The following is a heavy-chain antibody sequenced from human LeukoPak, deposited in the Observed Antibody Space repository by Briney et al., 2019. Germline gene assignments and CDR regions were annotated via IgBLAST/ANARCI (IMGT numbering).Heavy chain of an antibody. D-gene: IGHD3-16*01. V-gene: IGHV3-23*01. Sequence: PGGSLRLSCAASGFTFSSYSMSWVRQAPGKGLEWVSAISGSGDSTYYADSVKGRFTISRDNSKNTLYLQMNSLKAEDTAIYYCAKAQSYGYSDYWGQGTLVAVSS. CDR2: ISGSGDST. CDR3: AKAQSYGYSDY. J-gene: IGHJ4*02. CDR1: GFTFSSYS.